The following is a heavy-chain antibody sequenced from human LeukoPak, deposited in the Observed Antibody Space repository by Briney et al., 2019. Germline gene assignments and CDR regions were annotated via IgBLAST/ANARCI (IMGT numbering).Heavy chain of an antibody. CDR1: GGSISSYY. J-gene: IGHJ4*02. CDR3: ARKDGDF. CDR2: IYTSGST. Sequence: SETLSLTCTVSGGSISSYYWSWIRQPPGKGLEWIGLIYTSGSTLYNPSLQSRVAMSVDMTKNQLSPKVTSVTAADAATYYCARKDGDFWGQGTLVTVSS. V-gene: IGHV4-4*07.